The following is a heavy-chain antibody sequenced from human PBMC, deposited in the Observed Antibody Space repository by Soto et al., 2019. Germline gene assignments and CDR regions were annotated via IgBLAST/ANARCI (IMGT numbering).Heavy chain of an antibody. J-gene: IGHJ4*02. CDR2: INPADSET. V-gene: IGHV5-51*01. Sequence: PGESLQISCKGSGYGFTTYWIAWVRQMPGRGLEWMGVINPADSETRYSPSFQGQVTISADRSIRTAFLQWSSLKASDTAMYYCARHSQTGYTLDYWGQGALVTVSS. CDR1: GYGFTTYW. D-gene: IGHD5-18*01. CDR3: ARHSQTGYTLDY.